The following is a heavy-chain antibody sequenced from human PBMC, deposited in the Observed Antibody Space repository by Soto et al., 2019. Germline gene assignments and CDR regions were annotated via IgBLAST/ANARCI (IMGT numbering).Heavy chain of an antibody. V-gene: IGHV3-23*01. Sequence: GGSLRLSCAASGFTFTFYAMSWVRQAPGKGLQWVSGITGSGDITYYADSVKDRFTISRDNSKNTLYLQMNSLRAEDTAVYYCAKEEDSGGYKGFSFDFWGQGALVTVSS. D-gene: IGHD3-22*01. CDR2: ITGSGDIT. CDR3: AKEEDSGGYKGFSFDF. J-gene: IGHJ4*02. CDR1: GFTFTFYA.